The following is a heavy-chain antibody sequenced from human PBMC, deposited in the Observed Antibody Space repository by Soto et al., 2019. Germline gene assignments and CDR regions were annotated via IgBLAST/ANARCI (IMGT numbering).Heavy chain of an antibody. V-gene: IGHV3-43*01. D-gene: IGHD2-8*01. CDR3: AKDIRGYRTNGVCAYYYYYGMDV. Sequence: GGSLRLSCAASGFTFDDYTMHWVRQAPGKGLEWVSLISWDGGSTYYADSVKGRFTISRDNSKNSLYLQMNSLRTEDTALYYCAKDIRGYRTNGVCAYYYYYGMDVWGQGTTVTVSS. CDR2: ISWDGGST. J-gene: IGHJ6*02. CDR1: GFTFDDYT.